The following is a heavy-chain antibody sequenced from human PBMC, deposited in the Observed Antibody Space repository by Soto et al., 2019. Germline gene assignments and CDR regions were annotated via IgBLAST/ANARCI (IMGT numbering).Heavy chain of an antibody. D-gene: IGHD2-2*01. CDR1: GFTFSSHD. V-gene: IGHV3-13*01. Sequence: GGSLRLSCAASGFTFSSHDMHWVRQVAGRGLEWVSGIAAAGGTNYPGSVRGRFTISRENAWNSMYLQMNSLTAGDTAVYYCVREYCNSGGCHDYFDLWGRGTLVTVSS. CDR3: VREYCNSGGCHDYFDL. CDR2: IAAAGGT. J-gene: IGHJ2*01.